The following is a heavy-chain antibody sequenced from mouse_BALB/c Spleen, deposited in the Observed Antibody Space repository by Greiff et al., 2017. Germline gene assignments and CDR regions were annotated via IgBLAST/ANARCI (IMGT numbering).Heavy chain of an antibody. D-gene: IGHD1-1*01. V-gene: IGHV1-7*01. CDR3: ARPIYDGSKGDY. CDR1: GYTFTSYW. J-gene: IGHJ2*01. Sequence: VQLQQSGAELAKPGASVKMSCKASGYTFTSYWMHWVKQRPGQGLEWIGYINPSTGYTEYNQKFKDKATLTADKSSSTAYMQLSSLTSEDSAVYYCARPIYDGSKGDYWGQGTTLTVSS. CDR2: INPSTGYT.